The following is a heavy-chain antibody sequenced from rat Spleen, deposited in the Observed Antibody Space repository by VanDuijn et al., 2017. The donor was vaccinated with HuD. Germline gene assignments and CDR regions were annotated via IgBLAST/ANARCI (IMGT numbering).Heavy chain of an antibody. V-gene: IGHV5-25*01. CDR3: TRDYNTYLDY. CDR1: GFTFNTYY. D-gene: IGHD1-1*01. CDR2: ISTGGPT. Sequence: EVQLVESGGGLVQPGGSMKLSCEASGFTFNTYYMAWVRQAPTTGLEWVASISTGGPTYYPDSVKGRFTISRDNAKSTLYLQMNSLRSEDTATYYCTRDYNTYLDYWGQGVMVTVSS. J-gene: IGHJ2*01.